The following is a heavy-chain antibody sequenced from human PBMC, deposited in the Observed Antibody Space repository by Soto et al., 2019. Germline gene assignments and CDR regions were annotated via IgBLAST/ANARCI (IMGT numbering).Heavy chain of an antibody. CDR1: GGSISSGGYY. CDR3: ARGGSYAGHVTWFDP. V-gene: IGHV4-31*03. CDR2: IYYSGST. D-gene: IGHD1-26*01. J-gene: IGHJ5*02. Sequence: SETLSLTCTVSGGSISSGGYYWSWIRQHPGKGLEWIGYIYYSGSTYYNPPLKSRVTISVDTSKNQFSLKLSSVTAADTAVYYCARGGSYAGHVTWFDPWGQGTLVTVSS.